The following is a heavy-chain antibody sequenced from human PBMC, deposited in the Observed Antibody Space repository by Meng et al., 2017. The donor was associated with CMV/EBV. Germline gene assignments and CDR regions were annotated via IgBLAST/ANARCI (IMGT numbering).Heavy chain of an antibody. CDR1: GFTFSSYS. Sequence: GGSLRLSCAASGFTFSSYSMNWVRQAPGKGLEWVSSIGSSSRYIYYADSVKGRFTISRDNAKNSLYMQMNSLRGEDTAVYYCASALSIAVAGTRHPTGDYWGQGTLVTVSS. D-gene: IGHD6-19*01. J-gene: IGHJ4*02. CDR2: IGSSSRYI. CDR3: ASALSIAVAGTRHPTGDY. V-gene: IGHV3-21*01.